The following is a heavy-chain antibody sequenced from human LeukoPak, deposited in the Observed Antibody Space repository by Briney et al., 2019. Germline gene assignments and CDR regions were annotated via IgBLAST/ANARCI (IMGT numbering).Heavy chain of an antibody. CDR1: GFTFSSYA. D-gene: IGHD6-19*01. J-gene: IGHJ4*02. CDR3: ARAGPEMIAVAGHNPWLDY. Sequence: GGSLRLSCAASGFTFSSYAMHWVRQAPGKGLEWVAVISYDGSNKYYADSVKGRFTISRDNSKNTLYLQMNSLRAEDTAVYYCARAGPEMIAVAGHNPWLDYWGQGTLVTVSS. V-gene: IGHV3-30*04. CDR2: ISYDGSNK.